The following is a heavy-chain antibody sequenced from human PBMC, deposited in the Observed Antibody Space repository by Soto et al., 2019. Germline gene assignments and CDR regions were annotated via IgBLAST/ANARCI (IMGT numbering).Heavy chain of an antibody. J-gene: IGHJ4*02. V-gene: IGHV4-31*03. D-gene: IGHD3-22*01. CDR1: GCSISSGGYY. Sequence: QVQLQESGPGLVKPSQTLSLTCTVSGCSISSGGYYWSWIRQHPGNGLEWIGYIYYSGSTYYNPSLKSRVTISVDTSKPQGALKLSSVTDAGNAVYFCARGLTDDYDSSGYIGSYWGRGTLVTFSS. CDR3: ARGLTDDYDSSGYIGSY. CDR2: IYYSGST.